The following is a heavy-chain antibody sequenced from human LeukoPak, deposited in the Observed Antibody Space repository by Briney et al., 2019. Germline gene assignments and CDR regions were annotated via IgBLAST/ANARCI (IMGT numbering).Heavy chain of an antibody. CDR3: AVPGELGAFDI. CDR2: ISGSGGST. V-gene: IGHV3-23*01. Sequence: GGSLRLSCAASGFTFSSYAMSWVRQAPRKGLEWISAISGSGGSTYYADSVKGRFTISRDNSKNTLYLQMNSLRAEDTAVYYCAVPGELGAFDIWGQGTMVTVSS. J-gene: IGHJ3*02. D-gene: IGHD3-10*01. CDR1: GFTFSSYA.